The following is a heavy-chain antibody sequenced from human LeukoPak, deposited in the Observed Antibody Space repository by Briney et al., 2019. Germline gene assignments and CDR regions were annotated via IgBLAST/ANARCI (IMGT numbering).Heavy chain of an antibody. CDR3: ASGIDGFGERGGGRSDY. CDR1: GGSISSSSYY. D-gene: IGHD3-10*01. V-gene: IGHV4-39*01. J-gene: IGHJ4*02. Sequence: TSETLSLTCTVSGGSISSSSYYWGWIRQPPGKGLEWIGSIYYSGSTYYNPSLKSRVTISVDTSKNQFSLKLSSVTAADTAVYYCASGIDGFGERGGGRSDYWGQGTPVTVSS. CDR2: IYYSGST.